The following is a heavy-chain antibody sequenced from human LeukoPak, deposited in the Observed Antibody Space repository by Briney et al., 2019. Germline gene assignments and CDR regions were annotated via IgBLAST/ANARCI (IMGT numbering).Heavy chain of an antibody. V-gene: IGHV3-21*01. J-gene: IGHJ2*01. D-gene: IGHD6-19*01. Sequence: GGSLRLSCAASGFTFSSYSMNWVRQAPGKGLEWVSSISRSSDYTYYADSVKGRFTISRDNARNSLYLQMNSLRAEDTAVYYCAVAGLSYWYFDLWGRGTLVTVSS. CDR2: ISRSSDYT. CDR3: AVAGLSYWYFDL. CDR1: GFTFSSYS.